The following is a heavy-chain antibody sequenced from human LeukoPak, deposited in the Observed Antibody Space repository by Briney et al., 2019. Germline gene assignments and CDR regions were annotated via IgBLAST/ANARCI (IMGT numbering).Heavy chain of an antibody. CDR1: GFTFSSYS. V-gene: IGHV3-48*04. D-gene: IGHD3-22*01. Sequence: GGSLRLSCAASGFTFSSYSMNWVRQAPGKWLEWVSYISSSGSTIYYADSVKGRFTISRDNAKNSLYLQMNSLRAEDTAVYYCARDYDSSGYYYDAFDIWGQGTMVTVSS. CDR2: ISSSGSTI. CDR3: ARDYDSSGYYYDAFDI. J-gene: IGHJ3*02.